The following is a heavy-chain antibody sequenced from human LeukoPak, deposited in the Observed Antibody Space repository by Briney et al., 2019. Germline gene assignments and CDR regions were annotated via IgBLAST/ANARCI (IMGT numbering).Heavy chain of an antibody. J-gene: IGHJ3*02. CDR2: IIPILGIA. V-gene: IGHV1-69*04. CDR1: GGTFSSYA. CDR3: ARVAHYYDRNAFDI. Sequence: SVKVSCKASGGTFSSYAISWVRRAPGQVLAWMGRIIPILGIANYAQKFQGRVTITADKSTSTAYMELSSLRSEDTAVYYCARVAHYYDRNAFDIWGQGTMVTVSS. D-gene: IGHD3-22*01.